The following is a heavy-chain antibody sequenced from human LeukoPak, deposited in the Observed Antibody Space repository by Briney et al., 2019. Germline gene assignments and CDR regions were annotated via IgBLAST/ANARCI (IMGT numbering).Heavy chain of an antibody. V-gene: IGHV3-30*18. Sequence: GGSLRLSCGVSGFTFRTYGMHWVRQAPGKGLEWVSIISYDGTTKDYTDSVKGRFTISRDNSKNTLYLQMTSLRTEDTAVYYWAKGVEASTTGELPYYFDCWGQGTLVTVSS. CDR3: AKGVEASTTGELPYYFDC. CDR2: ISYDGTTK. CDR1: GFTFRTYG. D-gene: IGHD3-10*01. J-gene: IGHJ4*02.